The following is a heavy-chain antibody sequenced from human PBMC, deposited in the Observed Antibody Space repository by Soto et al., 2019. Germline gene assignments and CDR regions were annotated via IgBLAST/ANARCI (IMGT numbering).Heavy chain of an antibody. CDR3: ARDKVDGSCQERVFDY. D-gene: IGHD1-26*01. CDR1: GFTFSSYS. Sequence: EVQLVESGGGLVKPGGSLRLSCAASGFTFSSYSMNWVRQAPGKGLEWVSSISSSSSYIYYADSVKGRFTISRDNAKNSLYLQMNSLRAEDTAVYYCARDKVDGSCQERVFDYWGQGTLVTVSS. CDR2: ISSSSSYI. J-gene: IGHJ4*02. V-gene: IGHV3-21*01.